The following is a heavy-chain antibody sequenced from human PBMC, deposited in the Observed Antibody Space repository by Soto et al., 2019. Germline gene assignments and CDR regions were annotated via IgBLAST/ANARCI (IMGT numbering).Heavy chain of an antibody. D-gene: IGHD3-10*01. CDR1: GGSFSGYY. CDR3: ARRGRINYYGSGRPFDY. CDR2: INHSGST. J-gene: IGHJ4*02. Sequence: SETLSLTCAVYGGSFSGYYWSWIRQPPGKGLEWIGEINHSGSTNYNPSLKSRVTISVDTSKNQFSLKLSSVTAADTAVYYCARRGRINYYGSGRPFDYWGQGTLVTVSS. V-gene: IGHV4-34*01.